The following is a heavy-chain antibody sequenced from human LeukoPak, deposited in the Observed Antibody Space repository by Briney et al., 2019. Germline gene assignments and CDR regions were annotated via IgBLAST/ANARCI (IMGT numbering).Heavy chain of an antibody. CDR1: GFTFTSHY. Sequence: ASVKVSCKASGFTFTSHYLHWVRQAPGQGLEWMGVINPSEGSTSYAQMFQGRVTMTRDTSTSTVYMELNSLRSADTAVFYCARDTGNYFYYFDYWGQGTLVTVSS. CDR3: ARDTGNYFYYFDY. V-gene: IGHV1-46*01. J-gene: IGHJ4*02. D-gene: IGHD1-26*01. CDR2: INPSEGST.